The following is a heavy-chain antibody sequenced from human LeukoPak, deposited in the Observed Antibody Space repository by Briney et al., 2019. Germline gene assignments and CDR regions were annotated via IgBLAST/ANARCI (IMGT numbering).Heavy chain of an antibody. CDR3: ARGVHFDY. CDR2: IKQDGSEK. CDR1: GLTFSSYW. J-gene: IGHJ4*02. Sequence: GGSLRLSCAASGLTFSSYWMSWVRQAPGKGLEWVANIKQDGSEKYYVDSVKGRFTISRDNAKNSLYLQMNSLRAEDTAVYYCARGVHFDYWGQGTLVTVSS. V-gene: IGHV3-7*01.